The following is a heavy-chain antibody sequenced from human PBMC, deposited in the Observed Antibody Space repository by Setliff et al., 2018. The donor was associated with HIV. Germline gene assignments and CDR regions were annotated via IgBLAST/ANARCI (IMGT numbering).Heavy chain of an antibody. CDR2: MFRTGTG. Sequence: SETLSLTCAVSGYSIRSGYYWGWSRQSPGKGLEWIGTMFRTGTGYYNPSLTSRVTISQDTSKNQFYLELTSVTAADTAVYYCATVDGTRYLDYWGQGKLVTVTS. V-gene: IGHV4-38-2*01. J-gene: IGHJ4*02. D-gene: IGHD1-1*01. CDR1: GYSIRSGYY. CDR3: ATVDGTRYLDY.